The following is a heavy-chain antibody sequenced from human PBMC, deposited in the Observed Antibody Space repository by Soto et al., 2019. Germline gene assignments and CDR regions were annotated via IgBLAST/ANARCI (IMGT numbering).Heavy chain of an antibody. V-gene: IGHV4-38-2*02. J-gene: IGHJ4*02. D-gene: IGHD1-26*01. CDR3: ARGRRAYSGSYLNYFDY. CDR2: IYHSGST. CDR1: GASIRSYY. Sequence: SETLSLTCSVFGASIRSYYWTWIRQPPGKGLEWIGSIYHSGSTYYNPSLKSRVTISVDTSKNQFSLKLSSVTAADTAVYYCARGRRAYSGSYLNYFDYWGQGTLVTVSS.